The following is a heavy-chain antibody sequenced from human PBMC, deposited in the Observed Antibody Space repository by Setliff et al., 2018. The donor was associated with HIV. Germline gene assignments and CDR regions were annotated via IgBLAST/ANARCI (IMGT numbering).Heavy chain of an antibody. CDR3: ARGRQWLERDYFDY. CDR2: IYHSGST. J-gene: IGHJ4*02. Sequence: SETLSLTCAVSGYSISSGYYWGWIRQPPGKGPEWIGSIYHSGSTYYNPSLKSRVTISVDTSKNQFSLKLSAVTAADTAVYYCARGRQWLERDYFDYWGQGTLVTVSS. CDR1: GYSISSGYY. V-gene: IGHV4-38-2*01. D-gene: IGHD6-19*01.